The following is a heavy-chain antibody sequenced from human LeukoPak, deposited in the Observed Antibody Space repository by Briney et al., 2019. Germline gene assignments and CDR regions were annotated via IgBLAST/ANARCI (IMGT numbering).Heavy chain of an antibody. Sequence: PSETLSLTCIVSRGSISSGDYYWSWIRQPPGKGLEWIGYIYYSGSTYYNPSLKSRVTISVDTSKNQFSLKLSSVTAADTAVYYCARVMLGYSYGYYFDYWGQGTLVTVSS. CDR2: IYYSGST. D-gene: IGHD5-18*01. J-gene: IGHJ4*02. V-gene: IGHV4-30-4*02. CDR3: ARVMLGYSYGYYFDY. CDR1: RGSISSGDYY.